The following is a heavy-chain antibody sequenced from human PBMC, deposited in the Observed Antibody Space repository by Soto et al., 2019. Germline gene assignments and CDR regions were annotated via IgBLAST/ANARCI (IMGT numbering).Heavy chain of an antibody. D-gene: IGHD2-8*01. V-gene: IGHV3-15*07. CDR2: IKSEIDGGTA. J-gene: IGHJ4*02. Sequence: EVQLVESGGGLVKPGGSLRVSCVGSGFAFSNTWMNWVRQAPGKGLEWVGRIKSEIDGGTADYAAPVKGRFTISRDDSKNTLYLQMISLKTEDTAVYYCTSELVPFDYWGQGTLVTVSS. CDR1: GFAFSNTW. CDR3: TSELVPFDY.